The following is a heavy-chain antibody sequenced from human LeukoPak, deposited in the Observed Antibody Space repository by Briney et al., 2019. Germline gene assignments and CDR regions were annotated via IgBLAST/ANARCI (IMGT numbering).Heavy chain of an antibody. CDR3: ARLRYFDY. Sequence: GSLRLSCAASGFTFSSYWMSWVRQPPGKGLEWIGEINHSGSTNYNPSLKSRVTISVDTSKNQFSLKLSSVTAADTAVYYCARLRYFDYWGQGTLVTVSS. CDR2: INHSGST. V-gene: IGHV4-34*01. J-gene: IGHJ4*02. CDR1: GFTFSSYW.